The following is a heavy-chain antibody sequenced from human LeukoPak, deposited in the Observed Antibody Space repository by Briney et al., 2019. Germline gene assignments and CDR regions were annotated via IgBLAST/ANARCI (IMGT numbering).Heavy chain of an antibody. D-gene: IGHD4-17*01. CDR2: ISGSGGST. CDR1: EFTFSSFA. V-gene: IGHV3-23*01. CDR3: AKDVTALTPSWFDP. Sequence: GGSLRPSCAAPEFTFSSFAMSWVRQAPGKGLEWVSGISGSGGSTYYADSVKGRFTISRDNSKNTLYLQMSSLRAEDTAIYYCAKDVTALTPSWFDPWGQGTLVTVSS. J-gene: IGHJ5*02.